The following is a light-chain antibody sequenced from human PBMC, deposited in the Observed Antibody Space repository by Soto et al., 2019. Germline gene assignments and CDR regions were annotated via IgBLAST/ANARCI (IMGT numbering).Light chain of an antibody. J-gene: IGLJ1*01. Sequence: QSALTQPASVSGSPGQSITISCTGTSSDVGGYNYVSWYQQHPGKAPKLMIYDVSNRPSGVSNCFSGSKSGNTASLTISGLQAEDEADYYCSSYTSSSTLSVFGTGTKVTVL. CDR1: SSDVGGYNY. CDR3: SSYTSSSTLSV. CDR2: DVS. V-gene: IGLV2-14*01.